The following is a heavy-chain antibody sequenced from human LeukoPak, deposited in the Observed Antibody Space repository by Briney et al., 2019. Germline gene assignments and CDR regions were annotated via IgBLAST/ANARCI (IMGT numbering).Heavy chain of an antibody. CDR2: FDPGDGET. V-gene: IGHV1-24*01. D-gene: IGHD5-18*01. Sequence: ASVKVSCKVSGYTLTELSMHWVRQAPGKGLEWMGGFDPGDGETIYAQKFQGRVTMTEDTSTDTAYMELSSLRSEDTAVYYCATDTAMANFHRSDAFDIWGQGTMVTVSS. CDR1: GYTLTELS. J-gene: IGHJ3*02. CDR3: ATDTAMANFHRSDAFDI.